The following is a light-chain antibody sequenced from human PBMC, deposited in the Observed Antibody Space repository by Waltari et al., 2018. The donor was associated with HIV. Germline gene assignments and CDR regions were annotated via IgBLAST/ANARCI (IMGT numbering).Light chain of an antibody. J-gene: IGKJ4*01. CDR1: QTVTSD. V-gene: IGKV3D-15*01. CDR2: GAS. Sequence: EIVSTQSPATLSVSPGEGATLSCRASQTVTSDLAWYQQKPGQAPRLLFYGASTRATGIPIRFSGSGSGTDFTLTISSLQSEDLAVYYCQQYADWPFTFGGGTKVEI. CDR3: QQYADWPFT.